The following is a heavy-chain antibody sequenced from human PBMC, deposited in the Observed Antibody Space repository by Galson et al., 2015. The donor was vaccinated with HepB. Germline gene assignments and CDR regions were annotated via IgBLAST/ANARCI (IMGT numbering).Heavy chain of an antibody. CDR1: GGTFSSYA. V-gene: IGHV1-69*13. CDR3: ARAKIHLVATIQNPIYYYYGMDV. D-gene: IGHD5-12*01. CDR2: IIPIFGTA. J-gene: IGHJ6*04. Sequence: SVKVSCKASGGTFSSYAISWVRQAPGQGLEWMGGIIPIFGTANYAQKFQGRVTITADESTSTAYMELSSLRSEDTAVYYCARAKIHLVATIQNPIYYYYGMDVWGKGTTVTVSS.